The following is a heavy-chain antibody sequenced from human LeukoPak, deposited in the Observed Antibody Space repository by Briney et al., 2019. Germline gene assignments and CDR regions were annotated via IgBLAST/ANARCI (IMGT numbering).Heavy chain of an antibody. CDR3: ATGPYYYDSSGYYYGFDY. D-gene: IGHD3-22*01. Sequence: GASVKVSCKASGGTFSSYAISWVRQAPGQGLEWMGGIIPIFGTANYAQKFQGRVTITADESTSTAYMELSSLRSEDTAVYYFATGPYYYDSSGYYYGFDYWGQGTLVTVSS. CDR1: GGTFSSYA. V-gene: IGHV1-69*13. CDR2: IIPIFGTA. J-gene: IGHJ4*02.